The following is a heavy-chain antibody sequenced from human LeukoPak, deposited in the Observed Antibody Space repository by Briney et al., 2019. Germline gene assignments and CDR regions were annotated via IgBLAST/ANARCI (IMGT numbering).Heavy chain of an antibody. Sequence: GGSLRLSCAASGFTFSGYEMAWVRQAPWKGPEWVSFISANSATISYADSVKGRFTISRDNAKNSLYLQMNSLRAEDTAVYYCVIPIPGQWLAPFDFWGQGTLVTVSS. D-gene: IGHD6-19*01. J-gene: IGHJ4*02. CDR2: ISANSATI. CDR3: VIPIPGQWLAPFDF. V-gene: IGHV3-48*03. CDR1: GFTFSGYE.